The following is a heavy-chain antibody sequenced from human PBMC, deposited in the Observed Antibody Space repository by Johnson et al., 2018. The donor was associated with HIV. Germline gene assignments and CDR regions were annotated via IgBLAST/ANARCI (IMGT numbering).Heavy chain of an antibody. CDR3: ARAYSYGAFDI. CDR2: INWTGGST. V-gene: IGHV3-20*04. Sequence: VQLVESGGGVVRPGGSLRLSCAASGFTFDNYGMSWVRQAPGKGLEWVSGINWTGGSTGYADSVKGRFTISRDNAKNTLYFQMNSLRAEDTAVYYCARAYSYGAFDIWGQGTMVTVSS. D-gene: IGHD5-18*01. J-gene: IGHJ3*02. CDR1: GFTFDNYG.